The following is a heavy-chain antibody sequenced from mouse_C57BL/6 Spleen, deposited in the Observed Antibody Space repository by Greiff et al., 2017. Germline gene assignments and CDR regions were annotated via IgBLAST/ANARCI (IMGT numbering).Heavy chain of an antibody. D-gene: IGHD2-3*01. CDR3: ASDGYYYYFDY. V-gene: IGHV1-82*01. Sequence: VQLQQSGPELVQPGASVKISCKASGYAFSSSWMNWVKQRPGKGLEWIGRIYPGDGDTNYNGKFKGKATLTADKSSSTAYMQLSSLTSEDSAVYFCASDGYYYYFDYWGQGTTLTVSS. CDR1: GYAFSSSW. J-gene: IGHJ2*01. CDR2: IYPGDGDT.